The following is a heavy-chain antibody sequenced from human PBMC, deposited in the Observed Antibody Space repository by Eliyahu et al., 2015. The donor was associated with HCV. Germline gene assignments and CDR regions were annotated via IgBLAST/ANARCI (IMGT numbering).Heavy chain of an antibody. CDR2: IKSKTDGGTT. CDR1: GFXFSNAW. Sequence: EVQLVESGGGLVKPGGSLRLSCAASGFXFSNAWMXWVXQAPGKGLEWVGRIKSKTDGGTTDYAAPVKGRFTISRDDSKNTLYLQMNSLKTEDTAVYYCTTDCGGTSYYYGSGSKSCGDYWGQGTLVTVSS. CDR3: TTDCGGTSYYYGSGSKSCGDY. D-gene: IGHD3-10*01. J-gene: IGHJ4*02. V-gene: IGHV3-15*01.